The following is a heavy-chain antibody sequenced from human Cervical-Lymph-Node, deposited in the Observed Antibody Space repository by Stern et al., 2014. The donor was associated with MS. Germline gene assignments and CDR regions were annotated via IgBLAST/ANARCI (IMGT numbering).Heavy chain of an antibody. V-gene: IGHV2-5*01. CDR3: TLDPAC. Sequence: SGPPLVKPTQTLTLTCTFSGFSLSTRGVGVGWIRQPPGKALEWLALIYWNDEKRYSPSLKSRLTIAKDTSKNQVVLTMTNMDPLDTATYYCTLDPACWGQGALVTVSS. CDR2: IYWNDEK. CDR1: GFSLSTRGVG. J-gene: IGHJ4*02.